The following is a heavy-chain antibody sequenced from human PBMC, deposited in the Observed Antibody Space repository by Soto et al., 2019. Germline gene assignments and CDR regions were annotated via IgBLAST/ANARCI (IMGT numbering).Heavy chain of an antibody. Sequence: EVQLVESGGGLVQPGGSLRLSCAASGFIFSSYSMNWVRQAPGKGLEWVSYISSSSSTIYYADSVKGRFTISRDNAKNSLYLQMNSLRDEDTAVYYCARARLLFYWYFDLWGRGTLVTVSS. D-gene: IGHD1-26*01. CDR3: ARARLLFYWYFDL. CDR2: ISSSSSTI. J-gene: IGHJ2*01. CDR1: GFIFSSYS. V-gene: IGHV3-48*02.